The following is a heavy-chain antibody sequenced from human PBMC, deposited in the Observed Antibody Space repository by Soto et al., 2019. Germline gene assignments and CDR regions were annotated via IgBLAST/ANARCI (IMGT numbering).Heavy chain of an antibody. D-gene: IGHD3-16*01. J-gene: IGHJ4*02. CDR1: GFTFNNYA. V-gene: IGHV3-23*01. Sequence: PGGSLRLSCAASGFTFNNYAMTWVRQAPGKGLEWVAFVTGTGSSTDYADSVKGRFTISRDNSKNTLYLQMNSLTVEDTAIYYCARDSQPYTFDWGQGALVTVSS. CDR2: VTGTGSST. CDR3: ARDSQPYTFD.